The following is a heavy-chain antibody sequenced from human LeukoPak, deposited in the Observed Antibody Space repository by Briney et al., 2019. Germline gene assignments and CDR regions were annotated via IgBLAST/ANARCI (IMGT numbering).Heavy chain of an antibody. D-gene: IGHD2-15*01. J-gene: IGHJ4*02. Sequence: PGGSLRLSCAASGFTVSWYGMHWVRQAPGKGLEWGAVMSHDGSNKYYADSLKGRFTISRDNSKNTLYLQMNSLRAEDTAVYYCAKGSGVYCSGGSCYLDHWGQGTLVTVSS. CDR3: AKGSGVYCSGGSCYLDH. CDR2: MSHDGSNK. CDR1: GFTVSWYG. V-gene: IGHV3-30*18.